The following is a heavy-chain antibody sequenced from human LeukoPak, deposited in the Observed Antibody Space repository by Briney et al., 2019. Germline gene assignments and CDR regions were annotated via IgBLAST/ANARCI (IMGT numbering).Heavy chain of an antibody. D-gene: IGHD6-13*01. CDR3: ARGVAAAGPMN. Sequence: SETLSLTCTVSGGSISGYYWSWIRQPPGKGLEWIGYIYYSGSTNYNPSLKSRVTISVDTSKNQFSLKLSSMTAADTAVYYCARGVAAAGPMNWGQGTLVTVSS. CDR2: IYYSGST. J-gene: IGHJ4*02. CDR1: GGSISGYY. V-gene: IGHV4-59*01.